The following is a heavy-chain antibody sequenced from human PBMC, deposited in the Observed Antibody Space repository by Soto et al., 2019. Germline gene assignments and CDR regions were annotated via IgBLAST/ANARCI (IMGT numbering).Heavy chain of an antibody. J-gene: IGHJ4*02. CDR2: IYHSGST. Sequence: SETLSLTCAVSGGSISSGAYSWSWIRQPPGKGLEWIGYIYHSGSTYYNPSLKSRVTISVDRSKNLFSLKLNSVTAADTAVYYCARPDDYTNYIFDYWGQGTLVTVSS. D-gene: IGHD4-4*01. CDR3: ARPDDYTNYIFDY. V-gene: IGHV4-30-2*01. CDR1: GGSISSGAYS.